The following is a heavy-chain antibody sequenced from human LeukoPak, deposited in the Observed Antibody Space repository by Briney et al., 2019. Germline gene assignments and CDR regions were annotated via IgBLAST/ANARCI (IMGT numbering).Heavy chain of an antibody. CDR3: ARRQGCSRTSCPPDY. J-gene: IGHJ4*02. Sequence: GESPQISCRGSGYSFTTYWIGWVRQMPGKGLEWMGIIYPGESDTRYTPSFQGQVTMSVDKSINTAYLQWSSLKASDTAMYYCARRQGCSRTSCPPDYWGQGTPVT. D-gene: IGHD2-2*01. CDR2: IYPGESDT. CDR1: GYSFTTYW. V-gene: IGHV5-51*01.